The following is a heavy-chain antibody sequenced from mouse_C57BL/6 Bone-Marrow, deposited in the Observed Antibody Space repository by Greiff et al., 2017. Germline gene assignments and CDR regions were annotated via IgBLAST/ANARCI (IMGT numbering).Heavy chain of an antibody. CDR3: ARHGGTTVVDYFDY. CDR2: ISNGGGST. J-gene: IGHJ2*01. V-gene: IGHV5-12*01. D-gene: IGHD1-1*01. Sequence: EVQLVESGGGLVQPGGSLKLSCAASGFTFSDYYMYWVRQTPEKRLEWVAYISNGGGSTYYPDTVKGRFTISRDNAKNTLYLQMSRLKSEDTAMYYCARHGGTTVVDYFDYWGQGTTLTVSS. CDR1: GFTFSDYY.